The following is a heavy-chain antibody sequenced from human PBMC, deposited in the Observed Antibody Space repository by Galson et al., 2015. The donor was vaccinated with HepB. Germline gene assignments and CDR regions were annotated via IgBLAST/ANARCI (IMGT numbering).Heavy chain of an antibody. CDR1: GFTFSSYS. D-gene: IGHD2-2*01. CDR2: ISSSSSTI. CDR3: ARASGFSIVGVPAAMRYWYFGL. V-gene: IGHV3-48*02. Sequence: SLRLSCAASGFTFSSYSMNWVRQTPGKGLEWVSYISSSSSTIYYADSVKGRFTISRDNAKNSLYLQMNSLRDEDTAVYYCARASGFSIVGVPAAMRYWYFGLWGRGTLVTVSS. J-gene: IGHJ2*01.